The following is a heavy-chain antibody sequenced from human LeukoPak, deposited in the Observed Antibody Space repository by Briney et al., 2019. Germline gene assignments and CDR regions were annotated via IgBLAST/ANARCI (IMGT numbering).Heavy chain of an antibody. D-gene: IGHD3-22*01. Sequence: GGSLRLSCAASGFTFSSYSMNWLRQAPGKGLEWVANINQDGSEKNYVDSVKGRFTISRDNAKNSLYLQMNSLRAENTALYYCASSYYYDGDYWGQGTLVTVSS. CDR2: INQDGSEK. CDR3: ASSYYYDGDY. J-gene: IGHJ4*02. V-gene: IGHV3-7*01. CDR1: GFTFSSYS.